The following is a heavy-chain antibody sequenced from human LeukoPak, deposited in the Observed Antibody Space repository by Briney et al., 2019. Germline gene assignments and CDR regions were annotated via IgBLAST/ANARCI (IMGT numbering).Heavy chain of an antibody. Sequence: PSETLSLTCTVSGGSISSSSYYWGWIRQPPGKGLEWIGYIYYSGSTYYNPSLKSRVTISVDTSKNQFSLKLSSVTAADTAVYYCARGEMATAADYYYYYMDVWGKGTTVTVSS. CDR3: ARGEMATAADYYYYYMDV. CDR1: GGSISSSSYY. J-gene: IGHJ6*03. CDR2: IYYSGST. V-gene: IGHV4-39*07. D-gene: IGHD5-24*01.